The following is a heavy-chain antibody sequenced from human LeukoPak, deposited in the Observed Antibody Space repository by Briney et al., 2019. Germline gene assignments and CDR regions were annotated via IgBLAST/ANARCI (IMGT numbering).Heavy chain of an antibody. J-gene: IGHJ5*02. CDR2: IYNSGGT. CDR1: GASMSSNY. V-gene: IGHV4-4*07. CDR3: ASDLTVPPYNWFDP. D-gene: IGHD7-27*01. Sequence: PSETLSLTCNVSGASMSSNYWSWIRQPAGKGLEWIAIIYNSGGTNYNPSLKSRVTISRDTSKNQFSLTLTSVTAADTAVYYCASDLTVPPYNWFDPWGQGTLVTVSS.